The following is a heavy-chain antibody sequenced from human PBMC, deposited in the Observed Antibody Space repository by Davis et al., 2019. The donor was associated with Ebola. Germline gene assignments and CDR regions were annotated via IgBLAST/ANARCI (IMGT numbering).Heavy chain of an antibody. CDR1: GYSFTSYW. CDR2: IDPSDSYT. D-gene: IGHD1-26*01. CDR3: ARLVSVRESYYPGFDY. J-gene: IGHJ4*02. V-gene: IGHV5-10-1*01. Sequence: GESLKISCKGSGYSFTSYWISWVRQIPGKGLEWMGRIDPSDSYTNYSPSFQGHVTISADKSISTAYLQWSSLKASDTAMYYCARLVSVRESYYPGFDYWGQGTLVTVSS.